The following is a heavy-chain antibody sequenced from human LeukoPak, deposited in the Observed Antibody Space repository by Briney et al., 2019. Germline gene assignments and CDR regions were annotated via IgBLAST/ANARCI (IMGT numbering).Heavy chain of an antibody. Sequence: PGGSLRLSCAASGFTFSSYAMHWVRQAPGKGLEWVAVISYDGSNKYYADSVKGRFTISRDNSKNTLYLQMNSLRAEDTAVYYCAKDGLFGGVIAYAYYFDYWGQGTLVTVSS. CDR1: GFTFSSYA. V-gene: IGHV3-30*04. CDR2: ISYDGSNK. D-gene: IGHD3-16*02. J-gene: IGHJ4*02. CDR3: AKDGLFGGVIAYAYYFDY.